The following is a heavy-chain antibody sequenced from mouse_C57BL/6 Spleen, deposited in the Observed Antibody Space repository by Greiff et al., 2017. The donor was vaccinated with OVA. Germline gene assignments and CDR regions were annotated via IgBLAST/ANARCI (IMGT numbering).Heavy chain of an antibody. CDR1: GYAFTNYL. Sequence: QVQLQQSGAELVRPGTSVKVSCKASGYAFTNYLIEWVKQRPGQGLEWIGVINPGSGGTKYNEKFTGKATLTADKSSSTAYMQLSSLTSEDSAVYFCARDSSGYNDYWGQGTTLTVSS. J-gene: IGHJ2*01. V-gene: IGHV1-54*01. CDR3: ARDSSGYNDY. D-gene: IGHD3-2*02. CDR2: INPGSGGT.